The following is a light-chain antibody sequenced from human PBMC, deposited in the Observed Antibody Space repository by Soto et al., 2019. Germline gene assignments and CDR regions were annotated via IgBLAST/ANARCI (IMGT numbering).Light chain of an antibody. CDR1: QSVSTD. CDR2: DAS. V-gene: IGKV3-11*01. J-gene: IGKJ4*01. CDR3: QHPPTS. Sequence: EIVLTQSPATLSLSPGGRATLSCRASQSVSTDLAWYQQKPGQAPRPLIYDASNRATGIPVRFAGSGSGTDFALTISSLEPEDFVLYYCQHPPTSFGGGTKVDIK.